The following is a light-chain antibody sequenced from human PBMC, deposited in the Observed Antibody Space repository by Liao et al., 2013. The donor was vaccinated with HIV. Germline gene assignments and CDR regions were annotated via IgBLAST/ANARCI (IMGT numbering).Light chain of an antibody. J-gene: IGLJ3*02. CDR3: QVWDSGTNERV. Sequence: SYELTQAPSVSVAPGKTARITCGGNNIGSKSVHWYRQKPGLAPVVVMYNDRDRPSGTPERFSGSYSGNTATLTINGVEVGDEADYYCQVWDSGTNERVFGGGTKLTVL. CDR2: NDR. CDR1: NIGSKS. V-gene: IGLV3-21*04.